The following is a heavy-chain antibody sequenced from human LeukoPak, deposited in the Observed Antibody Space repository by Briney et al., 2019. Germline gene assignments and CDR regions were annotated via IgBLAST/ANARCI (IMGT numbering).Heavy chain of an antibody. CDR1: GYRFTSYW. J-gene: IGHJ4*01. CDR2: IYPGDSET. D-gene: IGHD6-19*01. V-gene: IGHV5-51*01. Sequence: GESLKISCQGSGYRFTSYWIGWVRQMPGKGLEWMGIIYPGDSETRYSPSSQGQVTISADKSISTAYLQWNSLKASDTAMYYCARQGIAVAGIDYWGQGTLPTVSS. CDR3: ARQGIAVAGIDY.